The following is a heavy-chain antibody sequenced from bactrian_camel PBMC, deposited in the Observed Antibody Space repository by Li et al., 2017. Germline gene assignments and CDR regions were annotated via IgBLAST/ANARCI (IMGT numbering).Heavy chain of an antibody. J-gene: IGHJ4*01. V-gene: IGHV3S1*01. D-gene: IGHD2*01. CDR1: GHTSDDYC. CDR2: IATGSGNT. Sequence: HVQLVESGGGSVQPGGSLRLSCVVSGHTSDDYCMAWFRQAPGKEREGVARIATGSGNTYCADSVKGRFTISQDNAKNTVYLQMTNLEPADTAMYYCAANFGPYCSGPYLARRANFLGQGTQVTVS.